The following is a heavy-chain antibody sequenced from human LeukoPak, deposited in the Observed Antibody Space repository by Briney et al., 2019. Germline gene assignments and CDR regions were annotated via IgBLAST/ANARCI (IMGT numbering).Heavy chain of an antibody. CDR2: IYYSGST. CDR3: ARDKQPGDY. Sequence: SETLSLTCTVSGGSMSGYYWGRIRQPPGKGLEWIGYIYYSGSTTHNPSLKSRVTMSVDTPKNQFSLKLSSVTAADTAVYYCARDKQPGDYWGQGTLVTVSS. D-gene: IGHD5-18*01. CDR1: GGSMSGYY. J-gene: IGHJ4*02. V-gene: IGHV4-59*01.